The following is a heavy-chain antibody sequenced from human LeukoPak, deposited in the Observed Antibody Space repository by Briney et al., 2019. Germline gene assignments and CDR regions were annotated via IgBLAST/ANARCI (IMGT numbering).Heavy chain of an antibody. J-gene: IGHJ4*02. CDR2: ISYDGSNK. V-gene: IGHV3-30*18. CDR1: GFTCSSYG. CDR3: AKVSTDKEWELLYYFDY. D-gene: IGHD1-26*01. Sequence: GGSLRLSCAASGFTCSSYGMHWVRQDPGKGLEWVAVISYDGSNKYYADSVKGRFTISRDNSKNTLYLQMNSLRAEDTAVYYCAKVSTDKEWELLYYFDYWGQGTLVTVCS.